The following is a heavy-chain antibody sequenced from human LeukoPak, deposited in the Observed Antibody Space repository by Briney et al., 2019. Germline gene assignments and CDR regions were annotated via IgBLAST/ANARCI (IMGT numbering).Heavy chain of an antibody. J-gene: IGHJ4*01. CDR2: IYYSGST. D-gene: IGHD1-1*01. CDR3: ARHMGLGYTYFYPYFDY. CDR1: GGSISSYY. V-gene: IGHV4-59*08. Sequence: SETLSLTCTVSGGSISSYYWSWIRQPPGKGLEWIWYIYYSGSTNYNPSLKRRVTISVAPSKNQFSLTLSSVTAADTAVYYCARHMGLGYTYFYPYFDYWGEGTLVTVSS.